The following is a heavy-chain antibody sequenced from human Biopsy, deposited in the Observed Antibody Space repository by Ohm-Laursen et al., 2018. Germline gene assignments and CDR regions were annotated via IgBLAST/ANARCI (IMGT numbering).Heavy chain of an antibody. CDR2: IFNSANT. J-gene: IGHJ5*02. CDR1: GGPIDSYY. V-gene: IGHV4-31*01. Sequence: SQTLSLTCTVSGGPIDSYYWSWIRQRPGKGLEWIGYIFNSANTYYNPSLKNLITISGDTSKNQFSLKLNSVTAADTAVYYCARGDYFDSNGYFWFDPWGQGTLVTVSS. CDR3: ARGDYFDSNGYFWFDP. D-gene: IGHD3-22*01.